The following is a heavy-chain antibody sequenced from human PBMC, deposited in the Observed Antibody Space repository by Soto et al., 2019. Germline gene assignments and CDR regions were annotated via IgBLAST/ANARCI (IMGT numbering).Heavy chain of an antibody. CDR1: GASISYYY. Sequence: SSETLSLTCAVSGASISYYYWSWIRQPPGKGLEWIGSVFSSGVTNYNPSLKSRVTISLDTSKIQFSLKLGSVTAADTAVYFCASHFCSSGNCYNWFDPWGQGTLVTVSS. CDR2: VFSSGVT. CDR3: ASHFCSSGNCYNWFDP. D-gene: IGHD3-3*02. J-gene: IGHJ5*02. V-gene: IGHV4-59*01.